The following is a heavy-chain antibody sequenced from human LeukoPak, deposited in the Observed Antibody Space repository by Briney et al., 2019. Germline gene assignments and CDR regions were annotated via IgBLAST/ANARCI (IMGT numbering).Heavy chain of an antibody. Sequence: SETLSLTCAVYGGSFSGYYWSWIRQPPGKGLEWIGEINHSGSTNYNPSLKSRVTISVDTSKNQFSLKLSSVTAADTAVYYCAREDGSYYYWGQGTLVTVSS. D-gene: IGHD1-26*01. CDR1: GGSFSGYY. V-gene: IGHV4-34*01. CDR2: INHSGST. J-gene: IGHJ4*02. CDR3: AREDGSYYY.